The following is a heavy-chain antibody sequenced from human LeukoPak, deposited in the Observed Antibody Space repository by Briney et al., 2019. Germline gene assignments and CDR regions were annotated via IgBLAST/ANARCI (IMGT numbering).Heavy chain of an antibody. CDR1: GFTFSSYA. D-gene: IGHD4-17*01. V-gene: IGHV3-30*04. CDR3: AKMTTVTIDYFDY. CDR2: ISYDGSNK. J-gene: IGHJ4*02. Sequence: GGSLRLSCAASGFTFSSYAMHWVRQAPGKGLEWVAVISYDGSNKYYADSVKGRFTISRDNSKNTLYLQMNSLRAEDTAVYYCAKMTTVTIDYFDYWGQGTLVTVSS.